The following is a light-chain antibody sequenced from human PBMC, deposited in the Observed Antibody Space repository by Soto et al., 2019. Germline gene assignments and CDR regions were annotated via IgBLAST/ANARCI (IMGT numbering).Light chain of an antibody. J-gene: IGKJ1*01. CDR3: QQTDSLPWT. CDR1: QNIGSY. Sequence: DIQMTQSPSSRSASVGDRVAITCRASQNIGSYLNWYQQKPGEAPKLLVSGASGSLTGVPSRFSGSGSGTHFTLTISILQPEDFAIYYCQQTDSLPWTFGQGTKVDTK. CDR2: GAS. V-gene: IGKV1-39*01.